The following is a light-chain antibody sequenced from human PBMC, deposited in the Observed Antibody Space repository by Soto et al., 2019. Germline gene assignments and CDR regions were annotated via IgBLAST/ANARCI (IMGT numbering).Light chain of an antibody. Sequence: EIVLTLSPATLSVSPGERATLSCRSSQSVSSNLAWYQQKPGQAPRLLIYGASARATGIPDRFSGSGSGTEFTLTISSLQPEDVAVYYCQQFCSSPLTFGGGTKVDIK. CDR3: QQFCSSPLT. V-gene: IGKV3-15*01. J-gene: IGKJ4*01. CDR1: QSVSSN. CDR2: GAS.